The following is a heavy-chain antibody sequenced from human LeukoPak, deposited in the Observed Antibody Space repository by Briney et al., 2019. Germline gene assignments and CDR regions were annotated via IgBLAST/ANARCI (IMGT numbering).Heavy chain of an antibody. CDR2: FDPEDGET. Sequence: ASVKVSCTVSGYTLTELSMHWVRQAPGKGLEWMGGFDPEDGETIYAQKFQGRVTITADESTSTAYMELSSLRSEDTAVYYCARVGIAAARGYFDYWGQGTLVTVSS. V-gene: IGHV1-24*01. CDR3: ARVGIAAARGYFDY. J-gene: IGHJ4*02. CDR1: GYTLTELS. D-gene: IGHD6-13*01.